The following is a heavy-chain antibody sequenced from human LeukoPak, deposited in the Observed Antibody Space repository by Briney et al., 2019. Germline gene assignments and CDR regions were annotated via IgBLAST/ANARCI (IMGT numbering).Heavy chain of an antibody. CDR3: ARDGAVTNGRYFDY. CDR2: VSSSSSYI. V-gene: IGHV3-21*01. CDR1: GFPFSSYE. J-gene: IGHJ4*02. Sequence: GGSLRLSCAASGFPFSSYEMNWVRQAPGKGLEWVSSVSSSSSYIYYGDSVKGRFTISRDNAKNSLYLQMNSLRAEDTAVYYCARDGAVTNGRYFDYWGQGTLVTVSS. D-gene: IGHD4-17*01.